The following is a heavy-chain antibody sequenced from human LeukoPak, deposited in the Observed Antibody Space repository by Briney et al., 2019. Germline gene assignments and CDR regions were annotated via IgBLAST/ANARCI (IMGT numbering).Heavy chain of an antibody. Sequence: LPGGSLRLSCAASGITFSRFWMSWVRQPPGKGLEWVSVIYKDGRTFYTDSVKGRFTISRDNSKNTVYLQMSSLRVEDTAVYYCAKSLTYYHENSDSIWGQGTLVTVSS. V-gene: IGHV3-53*01. D-gene: IGHD3-22*01. CDR2: IYKDGRT. CDR1: GITFSRFW. J-gene: IGHJ4*02. CDR3: AKSLTYYHENSDSI.